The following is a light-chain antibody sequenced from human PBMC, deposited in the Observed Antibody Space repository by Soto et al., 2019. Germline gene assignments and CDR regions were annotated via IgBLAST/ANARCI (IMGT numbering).Light chain of an antibody. CDR1: QSVGSS. J-gene: IGKJ4*01. CDR2: DAS. V-gene: IGKV3-11*01. CDR3: QQRSSWPPEPT. Sequence: IVLTQSPAALSLSPGGRATLSCRASQSVGSSLAWYQQKPGQAPRLLIYDASNRVTGVPARFSGSGSGTDFTLTISSLEPEDFAVYYCQQRSSWPPEPTFGGGTKVEV.